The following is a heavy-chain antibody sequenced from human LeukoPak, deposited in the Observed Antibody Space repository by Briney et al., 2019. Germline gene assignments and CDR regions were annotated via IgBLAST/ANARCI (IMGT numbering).Heavy chain of an antibody. D-gene: IGHD2-15*01. V-gene: IGHV3-30*03. J-gene: IGHJ4*02. Sequence: PGGSLRLSCAASGFTFSTYGMHWVRQAPGKGLEWVAVISYDGSNKYYADSVKGRFTISRDNSKNTLYLQMNSLRAEDTAIYYCARVVASTSIDFWGQGTLVTVSS. CDR3: ARVVASTSIDF. CDR1: GFTFSTYG. CDR2: ISYDGSNK.